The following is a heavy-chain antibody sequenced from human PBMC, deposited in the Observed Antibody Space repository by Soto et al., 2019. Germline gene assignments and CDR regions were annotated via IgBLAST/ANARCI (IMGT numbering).Heavy chain of an antibody. CDR2: LWYDGIKK. V-gene: IGHV3-33*01. J-gene: IGHJ4*02. D-gene: IGHD3-22*01. CDR3: ARPDTSLTDYYDSSGYGNFDY. CDR1: GFTLSNYG. Sequence: SLSLSCAATGFTLSNYGVHGVRQAPGRGLEWVAVLWYDGIKKYYADSVTGRFTISRDNSKNTLYLQMNSLRAEDTAVYYCARPDTSLTDYYDSSGYGNFDYWGQGTLVTVSS.